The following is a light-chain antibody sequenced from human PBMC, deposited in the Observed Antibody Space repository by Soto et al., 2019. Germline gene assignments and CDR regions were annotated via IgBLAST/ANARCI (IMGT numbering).Light chain of an antibody. J-gene: IGKJ1*01. V-gene: IGKV3-20*01. CDR3: QQYDSSPRT. CDR1: QSINSDY. CDR2: GAS. Sequence: EIVLTQSPGTLSLSPGERATLSCRASQSINSDYLAWYQQKPGQSPRPLIYGASTRATSIPDRFSGSGSGTDFTLTSSRLEPEDFAVYYCQQYDSSPRTFGQGTKVEIK.